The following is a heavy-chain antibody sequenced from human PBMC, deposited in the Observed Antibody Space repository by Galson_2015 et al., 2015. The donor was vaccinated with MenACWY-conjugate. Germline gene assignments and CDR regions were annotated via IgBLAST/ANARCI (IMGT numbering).Heavy chain of an antibody. CDR1: GYSFSDCG. Sequence: SVKVSCKASGYSFSDCGVSWVRQAPGQGLEWMGWISPYNGNTHYGQKFQGRVTLTTDTSTSTAYMEVKSLRSDDTAVYYCARDRGTGYSSTGSEGSFDYWGQGTLVSVSS. CDR2: ISPYNGNT. CDR3: ARDRGTGYSSTGSEGSFDY. V-gene: IGHV1-18*01. J-gene: IGHJ4*02. D-gene: IGHD6-13*01.